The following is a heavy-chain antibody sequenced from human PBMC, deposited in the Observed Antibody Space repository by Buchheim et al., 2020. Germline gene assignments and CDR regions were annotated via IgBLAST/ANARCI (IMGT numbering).Heavy chain of an antibody. V-gene: IGHV3-7*01. CDR2: IKPDGSAE. Sequence: EVQLVESGGTLVRPAESLRLSCAASGFAFNTYWMTWVRQAPGKGPEWVANIKPDGSAEYYVDSVKGRFTIPRDKAKNSLHLQMNYLRGDDSGVYYCAGSGKQGVLDCWGQGTL. D-gene: IGHD1-26*01. J-gene: IGHJ4*02. CDR3: AGSGKQGVLDC. CDR1: GFAFNTYW.